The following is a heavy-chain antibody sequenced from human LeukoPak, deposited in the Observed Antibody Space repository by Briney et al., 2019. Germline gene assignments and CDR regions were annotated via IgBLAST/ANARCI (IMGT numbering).Heavy chain of an antibody. V-gene: IGHV1-2*02. CDR3: ARARWQLVPYFDS. CDR1: GYTFTDYY. D-gene: IGHD6-6*01. J-gene: IGHJ4*02. Sequence: ASVKVSCKASGYTFTDYYMHWVRQAPGQGLEWMGWINPNSGGTNFAQKFQGRVAMTRDTSISTAYLELGSLRSDDTAVYFCARARWQLVPYFDSWGQGTMVTVSS. CDR2: INPNSGGT.